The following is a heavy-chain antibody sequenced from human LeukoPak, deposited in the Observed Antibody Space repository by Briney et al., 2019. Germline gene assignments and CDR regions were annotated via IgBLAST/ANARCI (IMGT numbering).Heavy chain of an antibody. Sequence: GGSLRLSCAASGFTFISYGMHWVRQAPGKGLEWVTFIRYDGSNKYYADSVKGRFIISRDNSKNTLYLQMNSLRAEDTAVYYCAREGFYYFDFWGQGTLVTVSS. CDR3: AREGFYYFDF. CDR2: IRYDGSNK. CDR1: GFTFISYG. V-gene: IGHV3-30*02. J-gene: IGHJ4*02.